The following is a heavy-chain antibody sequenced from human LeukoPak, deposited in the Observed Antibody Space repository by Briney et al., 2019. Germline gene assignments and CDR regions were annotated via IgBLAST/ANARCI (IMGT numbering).Heavy chain of an antibody. Sequence: PGGSLRLSCAASGFTVSSNYMSWVRQAPGKGLEWVSVIYSGGSTYYADSVKGRFTISRDNSKNTLYLQMNSLRAEDTAVYYCARDSDTYYYDSSGIDSWGQGTLVTVSS. V-gene: IGHV3-66*01. CDR1: GFTVSSNY. CDR2: IYSGGST. D-gene: IGHD3-22*01. J-gene: IGHJ5*01. CDR3: ARDSDTYYYDSSGIDS.